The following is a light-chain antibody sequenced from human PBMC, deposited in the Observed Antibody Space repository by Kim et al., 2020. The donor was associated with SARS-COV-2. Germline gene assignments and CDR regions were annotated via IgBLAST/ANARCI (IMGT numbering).Light chain of an antibody. Sequence: SGSIGDRVTIACGTSQSISSSLAWDRQKPGGAPKLLIYTACALERGVPSRFSGTGSGTEFTLTISSLHSEDLATYYCQQYSSYSTFGQGTKVDIK. CDR3: QQYSSYST. CDR1: QSISSS. CDR2: TAC. J-gene: IGKJ1*01. V-gene: IGKV1-5*01.